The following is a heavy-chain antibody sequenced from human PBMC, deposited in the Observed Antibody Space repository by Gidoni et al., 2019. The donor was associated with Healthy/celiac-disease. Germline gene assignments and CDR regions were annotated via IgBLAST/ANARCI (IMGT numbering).Heavy chain of an antibody. CDR3: ARELSGNYVGDDNWFDP. D-gene: IGHD1-7*01. CDR2: IIPIFGTA. V-gene: IGHV1-69*01. J-gene: IGHJ5*02. Sequence: QVQLVQSGAEVKKPGSSVKVSCKASGGTFSSYAISWVRQAPGQGLEWMGGIIPIFGTANYAQKFQGRVTITADESTSTAYMELSSLGSEDTAVYYCARELSGNYVGDDNWFDPWGQGTLVTVSS. CDR1: GGTFSSYA.